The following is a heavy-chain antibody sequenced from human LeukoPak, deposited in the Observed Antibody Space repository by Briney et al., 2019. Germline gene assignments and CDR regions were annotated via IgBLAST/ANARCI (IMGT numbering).Heavy chain of an antibody. CDR1: GGSISGSSYY. Sequence: PSETLSLTCSVSGGSISGSSYYWGWIRQPPGKGLEWIGSIYYSGSTYYNPSLKSRVAISVDTSKTLFSLKLSSVTAADTAVYYCARHRIAPADDAFDIWGRGTMVTVSS. J-gene: IGHJ3*02. V-gene: IGHV4-39*01. D-gene: IGHD6-13*01. CDR2: IYYSGST. CDR3: ARHRIAPADDAFDI.